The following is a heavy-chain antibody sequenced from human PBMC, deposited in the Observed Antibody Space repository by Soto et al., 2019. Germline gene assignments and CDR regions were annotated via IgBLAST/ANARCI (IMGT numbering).Heavy chain of an antibody. CDR3: AILYQVYTIES. Sequence: ASVKVSCKASGYTFTGYYMHWVRQAPGQGLEWMGWINPNSGGTNYAQKFQGRVTVSADTSIATAYLQWRSLQASDTALYYCAILYQVYTIESWGQGTLVTVSS. V-gene: IGHV1-2*02. D-gene: IGHD3-16*01. CDR2: INPNSGGT. J-gene: IGHJ4*02. CDR1: GYTFTGYY.